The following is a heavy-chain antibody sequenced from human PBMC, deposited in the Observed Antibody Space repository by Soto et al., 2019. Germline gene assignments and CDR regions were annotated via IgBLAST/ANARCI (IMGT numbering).Heavy chain of an antibody. Sequence: SETLSLTCAVYGGSFRGYDWSWIRQPPGKGLEWIGEINHSGSTNYNPSLKSRVTISVDTSKNQFSLKLSSVTAADTAVYYCASTFGGVIFSPNAFDIWGQGTMVTVSS. CDR2: INHSGST. CDR1: GGSFRGYD. D-gene: IGHD3-16*02. V-gene: IGHV4-34*01. CDR3: ASTFGGVIFSPNAFDI. J-gene: IGHJ3*02.